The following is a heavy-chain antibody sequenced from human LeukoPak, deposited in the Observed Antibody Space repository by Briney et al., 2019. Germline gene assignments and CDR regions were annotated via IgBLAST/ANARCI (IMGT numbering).Heavy chain of an antibody. Sequence: GGSLRLSCAASGFTFSSYAMSWVRQAPGKGLEWVSAISGSGGSTYYADSVKGRFTISRENSKNTLYLQMNSLRAEDTAVYYCAKDVVVAPGYYWGQGTLVTVSS. D-gene: IGHD2-15*01. CDR2: ISGSGGST. CDR3: AKDVVVAPGYY. V-gene: IGHV3-23*01. CDR1: GFTFSSYA. J-gene: IGHJ4*02.